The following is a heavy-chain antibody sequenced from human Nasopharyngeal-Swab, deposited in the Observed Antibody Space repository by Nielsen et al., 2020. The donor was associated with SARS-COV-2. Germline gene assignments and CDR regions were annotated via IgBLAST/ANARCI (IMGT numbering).Heavy chain of an antibody. D-gene: IGHD6-13*01. CDR2: ISAYNGNT. V-gene: IGHV1-18*01. Sequence: ASVKVSCKASGYTFTSYGISWVRQAPGQGLEWMGWISAYNGNTNYAQKFQGRVTITADESTSTAYMELSSLRSEDTAVYYCARDLGIAAAATPYYYYGMDVWGQGTTVTVSS. J-gene: IGHJ6*02. CDR3: ARDLGIAAAATPYYYYGMDV. CDR1: GYTFTSYG.